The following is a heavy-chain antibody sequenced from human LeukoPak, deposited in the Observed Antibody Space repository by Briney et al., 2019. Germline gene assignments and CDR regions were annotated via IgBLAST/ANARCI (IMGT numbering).Heavy chain of an antibody. Sequence: ASVKVSCKASGYTFTGYYMHWVRQAPGQGLEWMGWINPNSGGTNYAQKFQGRVTMTRDTSISTAYMELSRLRSDDTAVYYCARGHSSSWYPGDYWGQGTLVTVSS. CDR1: GYTFTGYY. CDR2: INPNSGGT. V-gene: IGHV1-2*02. J-gene: IGHJ4*02. D-gene: IGHD6-13*01. CDR3: ARGHSSSWYPGDY.